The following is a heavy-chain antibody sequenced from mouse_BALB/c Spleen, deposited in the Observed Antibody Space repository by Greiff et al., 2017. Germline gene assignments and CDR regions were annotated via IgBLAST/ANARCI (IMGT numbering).Heavy chain of an antibody. CDR3: ARRPLYGRDAMDY. CDR1: GYTFTDYN. J-gene: IGHJ4*01. D-gene: IGHD1-1*01. CDR2: INPNNGGT. Sequence: EVQLQQSGPELVKPGASVKIPCKASGYTFTDYNMDWVKQSHGKSLEWIGDINPNNGGTIYNQKFKGKATLTVDKSSSTAYMELRSLTSEDTAVYYCARRPLYGRDAMDYWGQGTSVTVSS. V-gene: IGHV1-18*01.